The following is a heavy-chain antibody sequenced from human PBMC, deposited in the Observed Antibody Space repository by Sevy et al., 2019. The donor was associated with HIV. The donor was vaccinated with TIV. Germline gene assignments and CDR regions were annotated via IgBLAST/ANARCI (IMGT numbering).Heavy chain of an antibody. V-gene: IGHV5-51*01. J-gene: IGHJ4*02. CDR2: IYPGDSDT. D-gene: IGHD3-3*01. CDR3: ARLAYDFWSGYSYFDY. CDR1: GYSFTSYW. Sequence: GESLKISCKGSGYSFTSYWIGWVRQMPGKGLEWMGIIYPGDSDTRYSPSFQDQVTISADKSISTAYLQWSSLKASDTAMYYCARLAYDFWSGYSYFDYWGQGTLVTVSS.